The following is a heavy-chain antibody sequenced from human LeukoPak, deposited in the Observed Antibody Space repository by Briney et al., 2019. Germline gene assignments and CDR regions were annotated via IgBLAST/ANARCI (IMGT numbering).Heavy chain of an antibody. D-gene: IGHD6-13*01. CDR1: GFTFSSYA. Sequence: GGSLRLSCAASGFTFSSYAMHWVRQAPGKGLEWVAVISYDGSNKYYADSVKGRFTISRDNSKNTLYLQMNSLRAEDTTVYYCAKDMYSSSWYGSHFDYWGQGTLVTVSS. J-gene: IGHJ4*02. CDR2: ISYDGSNK. CDR3: AKDMYSSSWYGSHFDY. V-gene: IGHV3-30-3*01.